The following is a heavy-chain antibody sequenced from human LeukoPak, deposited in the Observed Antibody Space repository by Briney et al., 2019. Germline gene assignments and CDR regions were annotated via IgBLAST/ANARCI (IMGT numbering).Heavy chain of an antibody. Sequence: GGSLRLSCAASGFTFSSYAMSWVRQAPGKGLEWVSGLSGSGGSTYYADSVKGRFTISRDNSKNTLYLQMNSLRAEDTAVYYCAKAYGDYLFDYWGQGTLVTVSS. J-gene: IGHJ4*02. CDR3: AKAYGDYLFDY. CDR2: LSGSGGST. V-gene: IGHV3-23*01. D-gene: IGHD4-17*01. CDR1: GFTFSSYA.